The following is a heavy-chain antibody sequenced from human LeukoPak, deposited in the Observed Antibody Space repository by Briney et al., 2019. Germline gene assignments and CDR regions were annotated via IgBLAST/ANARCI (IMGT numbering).Heavy chain of an antibody. J-gene: IGHJ4*02. CDR3: AKGSYDSSGYYPLFDY. CDR1: GFTFSSYS. Sequence: GGSLRLSCAASGFTFSSYSMNWVRQAPGKGLEWVSSISSSSSYIYYADSVKGRFTISRDNAKNSLYLQMNSLRAEDTALYYCAKGSYDSSGYYPLFDYWGQGTLVTVSS. CDR2: ISSSSSYI. D-gene: IGHD3-22*01. V-gene: IGHV3-21*04.